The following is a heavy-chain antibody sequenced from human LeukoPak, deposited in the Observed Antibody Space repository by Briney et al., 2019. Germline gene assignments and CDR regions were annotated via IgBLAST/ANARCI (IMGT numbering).Heavy chain of an antibody. Sequence: PGGSLRLSCAASGFTVSSNYMSWVRQAPGKGLEWVSVIYSGGSTYYADSVKGRFTISRDNAKNSLYLQMNSLRAEDTAVYYCAREDSIAAAGDYWGQGTLVTVSS. J-gene: IGHJ4*02. CDR2: IYSGGST. CDR3: AREDSIAAAGDY. CDR1: GFTVSSNY. D-gene: IGHD6-13*01. V-gene: IGHV3-66*01.